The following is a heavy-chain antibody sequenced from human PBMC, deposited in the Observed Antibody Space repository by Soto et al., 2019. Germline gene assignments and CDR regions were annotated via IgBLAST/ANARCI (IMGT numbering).Heavy chain of an antibody. Sequence: SETLSLTCAVSGYSISSSNWWGWIRQPPRKGLEWIGYIYYSGTTYYNPSLKSRVTMSVDTSKNQFSLKLTSVTAVDTAVYYCARREIQGPIDYWGQGTLVTV. J-gene: IGHJ4*02. D-gene: IGHD1-26*01. CDR2: IYYSGTT. CDR1: GYSISSSNW. V-gene: IGHV4-28*01. CDR3: ARREIQGPIDY.